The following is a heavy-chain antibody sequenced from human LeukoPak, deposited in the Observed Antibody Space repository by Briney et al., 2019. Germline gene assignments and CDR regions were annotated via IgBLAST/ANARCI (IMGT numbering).Heavy chain of an antibody. CDR1: GFTFDDYA. CDR3: AKDYGITMVRGGFDY. CDR2: ISWNSGSI. D-gene: IGHD3-10*01. Sequence: GGSLRLSCAAAGFTFDDYAMHWVRQAPGKGREWVSGISWNSGSIGYADSVKGRFTISRDNAKNSLYLQMNSLRADDTALYYCAKDYGITMVRGGFDYWGPGTLVTVSS. V-gene: IGHV3-9*01. J-gene: IGHJ4*02.